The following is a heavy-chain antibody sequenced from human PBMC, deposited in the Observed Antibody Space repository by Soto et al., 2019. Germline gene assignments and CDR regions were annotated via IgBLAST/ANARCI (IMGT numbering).Heavy chain of an antibody. CDR1: GYAFTSYP. V-gene: IGHV1-3*01. J-gene: IGHJ6*02. Sequence: ASVKVSCKASGYAFTSYPMHWVRQAPGQRLEWMGWINAGNGNTKYSQKFQGRVTITRDTSASTAYMELSSLRSEDTAVYYCARDQGTGTHYYYYGMDVWGQGTTLTVS. CDR3: ARDQGTGTHYYYYGMDV. CDR2: INAGNGNT. D-gene: IGHD1-7*01.